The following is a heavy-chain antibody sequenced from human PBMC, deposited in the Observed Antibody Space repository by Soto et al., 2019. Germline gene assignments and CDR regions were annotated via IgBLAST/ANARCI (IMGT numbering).Heavy chain of an antibody. D-gene: IGHD3-10*02. J-gene: IGHJ3*02. CDR1: GFTFDDYA. CDR3: AKSGPGVRGVIRKDAFDI. CDR2: ISWNSGSI. V-gene: IGHV3-9*01. Sequence: GGSLRLSCAASGFTFDDYAMHWVRQAPGKGLEWVSGISWNSGSIGYADSVKGRFTISRDNAKNSLYLQMNSLRAEDTALYYCAKSGPGVRGVIRKDAFDIWGQGTMVTVSS.